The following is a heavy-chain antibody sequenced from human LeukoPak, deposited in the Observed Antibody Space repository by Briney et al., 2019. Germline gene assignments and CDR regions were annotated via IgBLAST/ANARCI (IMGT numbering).Heavy chain of an antibody. V-gene: IGHV4-59*01. CDR2: IYYSGST. Sequence: SETLSLTCAVYGGSFSGYYWSWIRQPPGKGLEWIGYIYYSGSTNYNPSLKSRVTISVDTSKNQFSLKLSSVTAADTAVYYCARDRGTGHVDYWGQGTLVTVSS. CDR1: GGSFSGYY. J-gene: IGHJ4*02. D-gene: IGHD1/OR15-1a*01. CDR3: ARDRGTGHVDY.